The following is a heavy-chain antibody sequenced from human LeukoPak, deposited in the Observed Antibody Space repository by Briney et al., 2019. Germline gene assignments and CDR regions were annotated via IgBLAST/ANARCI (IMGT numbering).Heavy chain of an antibody. J-gene: IGHJ3*02. CDR2: IIPIFGTA. V-gene: IGHV1-69*13. CDR1: GGTFSSYA. CDR3: ARDWKRFLPQGNDAFDI. Sequence: ASVKVSCKASGGTFSSYAISWVRQAPGQGLEWMGGIIPIFGTANYAQKFQGRVTITADESTSTAYMELRSLRSDDTAVYYCARDWKRFLPQGNDAFDIWGQGTMVTVSS. D-gene: IGHD3-3*01.